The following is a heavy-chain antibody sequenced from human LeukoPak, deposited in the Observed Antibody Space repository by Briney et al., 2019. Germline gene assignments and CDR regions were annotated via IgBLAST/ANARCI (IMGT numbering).Heavy chain of an antibody. J-gene: IGHJ4*02. Sequence: GGSLRLSCAASGFTFTSYSMNWVRQAPGKGLEWVAVISYDGSNKYYADSVKGRFTISRDNSKNTLYLQMNSLRAEDTAVYYCARGGVKKYYFDYWGQGTLVTVSS. D-gene: IGHD6-19*01. CDR1: GFTFTSYS. CDR2: ISYDGSNK. CDR3: ARGGVKKYYFDY. V-gene: IGHV3-30-3*01.